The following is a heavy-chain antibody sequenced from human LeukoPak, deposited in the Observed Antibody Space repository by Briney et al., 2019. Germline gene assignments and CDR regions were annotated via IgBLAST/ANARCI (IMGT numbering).Heavy chain of an antibody. CDR3: VRGFRSADY. CDR1: GFTFSSYW. CDR2: IKQDGSEK. Sequence: PGGSLRLSCAASGFTFSSYWMSWVRQAPGKGLEWVANIKQDGSEKYYVDSVKGRFTISRDNARNTVYLQMNSLRVEDTAVYYCVRGFRSADYWGQGTLVTVSS. V-gene: IGHV3-7*01. J-gene: IGHJ4*02.